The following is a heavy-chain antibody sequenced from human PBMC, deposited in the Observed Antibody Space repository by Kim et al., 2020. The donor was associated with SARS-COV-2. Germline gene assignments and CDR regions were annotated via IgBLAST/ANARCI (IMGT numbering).Heavy chain of an antibody. D-gene: IGHD7-27*01. CDR3: ARGGTGAGMDV. J-gene: IGHJ6*02. CDR2: NT. V-gene: IGHV1-18*01. Sequence: NTNYAQKLQGRVTITTDTSTSTTYMELRSLISDDTAVYYCARGGTGAGMDVWGQVTTVTVSS.